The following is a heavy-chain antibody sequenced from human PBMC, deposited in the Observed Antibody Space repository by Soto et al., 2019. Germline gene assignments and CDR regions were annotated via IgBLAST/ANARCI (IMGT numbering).Heavy chain of an antibody. D-gene: IGHD5-18*01. CDR2: ISGSGGST. Sequence: GGSLRLSCAASGFTLSSYAMSWVRQAPGKGLEWVSAISGSGGSTYYADSVKGRFTISRDNSKNTLYLQMNSLRAEDTAVYYCAKDKTAMEGYNWFDPWGQGTLVTVSS. J-gene: IGHJ5*02. CDR3: AKDKTAMEGYNWFDP. V-gene: IGHV3-23*01. CDR1: GFTLSSYA.